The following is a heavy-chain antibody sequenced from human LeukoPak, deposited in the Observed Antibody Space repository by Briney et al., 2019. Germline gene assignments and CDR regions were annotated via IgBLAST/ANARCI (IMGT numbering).Heavy chain of an antibody. CDR3: ARDFGVTGFWFDP. D-gene: IGHD3-3*01. V-gene: IGHV3-21*01. J-gene: IGHJ5*02. CDR2: ISSSSSYI. Sequence: GSLRLSCAASGFTFSSYSMNWVRQAPGKGLEWVSSISSSSSYIYYADSVKGRFTISRDNAKNSLYLQMNSLRAEDTAVYYCARDFGVTGFWFDPWGQGTLVTVSS. CDR1: GFTFSSYS.